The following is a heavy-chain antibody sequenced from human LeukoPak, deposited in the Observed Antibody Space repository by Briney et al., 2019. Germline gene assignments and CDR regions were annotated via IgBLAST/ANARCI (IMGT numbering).Heavy chain of an antibody. CDR3: ARNRGYDFWSGYNALYMDV. CDR1: GGSISSYF. J-gene: IGHJ6*03. CDR2: IYYSGST. D-gene: IGHD3-3*01. Sequence: SETLSLTCTVSGGSISSYFWSWIRQPPGKGLEWIGYIYYSGSTNYNPSLQSRVTISVDTSKNQFSLKLSSVTAADTAVYYCARNRGYDFWSGYNALYMDVWGKGTTVTVSS. V-gene: IGHV4-59*01.